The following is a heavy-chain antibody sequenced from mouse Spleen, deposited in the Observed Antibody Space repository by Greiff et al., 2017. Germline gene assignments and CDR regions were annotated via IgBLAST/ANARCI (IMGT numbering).Heavy chain of an antibody. V-gene: IGHV1-64*01. CDR2: IHPNSGST. CDR1: GYTFTSYW. J-gene: IGHJ1*01. CDR3: ARSGDLLYWYFDV. Sequence: QVQLQQPGAELVKPGASVKLSCKASGYTFTSYWMHWVKQRPGQGLEWIGMIHPNSGSTNYNEKFKSKATLTVDKSSSTAYMQLSSLTSEDSAVYYCARSGDLLYWYFDVWGAGTTVTVSS. D-gene: IGHD1-1*01.